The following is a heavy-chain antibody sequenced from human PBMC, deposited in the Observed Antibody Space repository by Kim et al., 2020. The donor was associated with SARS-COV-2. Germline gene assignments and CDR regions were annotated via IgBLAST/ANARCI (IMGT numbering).Heavy chain of an antibody. CDR1: GFIFGSFS. CDR2: ITSGSSDM. V-gene: IGHV3-21*06. D-gene: IGHD2-2*01. Sequence: GGSLRLSCAASGFIFGSFSMNWVRQAPGKGLEWVSSITSGSSDMSYADSVKGRFTISRDNTKNSLYLQMDSLRAEDTALYYCTRRDAFKFVYCVQGALVTVSS. J-gene: IGHJ4*02. CDR3: TRRDAFKFVY.